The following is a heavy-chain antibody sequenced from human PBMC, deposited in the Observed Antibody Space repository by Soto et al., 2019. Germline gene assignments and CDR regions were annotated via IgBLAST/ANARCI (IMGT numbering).Heavy chain of an antibody. D-gene: IGHD4-17*01. CDR3: ASDYGDYYFDY. V-gene: IGHV4-34*01. CDR2: INHSGST. Sequence: SSETLSLTCAVYGGSFSGYYWSWIRQPPGKGLEWIGEINHSGSTNYNPSLKSRVTISVDTSKNQFSLKLSSVTAADTAVYYCASDYGDYYFDYWGQGTLVTVSS. CDR1: GGSFSGYY. J-gene: IGHJ4*02.